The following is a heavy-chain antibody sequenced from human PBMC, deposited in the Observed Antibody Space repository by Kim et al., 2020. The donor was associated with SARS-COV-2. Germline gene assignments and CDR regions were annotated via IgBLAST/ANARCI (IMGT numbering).Heavy chain of an antibody. CDR2: IWYDGSNK. CDR3: ARDPDTAMVKYYFDY. V-gene: IGHV3-33*01. J-gene: IGHJ4*02. CDR1: GFTFSSYG. D-gene: IGHD5-18*01. Sequence: GGSLRLSCAASGFTFSSYGMHWVRQAPGKGLEWVAVIWYDGSNKYYADSVKGRFTISRDNSKNTLYLQMNSLRAEDTAVYYCARDPDTAMVKYYFDYWGQGTLVTVSS.